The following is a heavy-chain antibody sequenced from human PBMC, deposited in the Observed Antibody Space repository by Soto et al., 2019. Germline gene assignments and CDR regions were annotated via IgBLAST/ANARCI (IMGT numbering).Heavy chain of an antibody. CDR3: AVVAGSYWFDC. D-gene: IGHD6-19*01. J-gene: IGHJ4*02. V-gene: IGHV3-30-3*01. CDR2: ISYDGSNK. CDR1: GFTFSSYA. Sequence: GGSLRLSCAASGFTFSSYAMHWVRQAPGKGLEWVAVISYDGSNKYYADSVKGRFTISRDNSKNTLYLQMNSLTSEDTAVYYCAVVAGSYWFDCWGQGTLVTVSS.